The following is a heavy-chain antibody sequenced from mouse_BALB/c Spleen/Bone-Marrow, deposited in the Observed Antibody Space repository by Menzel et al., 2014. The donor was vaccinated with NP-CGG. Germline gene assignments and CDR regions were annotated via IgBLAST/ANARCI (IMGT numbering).Heavy chain of an antibody. Sequence: VQLQQSGGELMKPGASVKISCKATGYTFSNYWMQWVKQRPGHGPEWIGEILPGSDNTNYNEKFKGKATFTADTSPNTAYMQLSSLTSEDSAVYYCARVNPFDFWGQGTTLTVSS. CDR2: ILPGSDNT. J-gene: IGHJ2*01. V-gene: IGHV1-9*01. CDR1: GYTFSNYW. CDR3: ARVNPFDF. D-gene: IGHD2-1*01.